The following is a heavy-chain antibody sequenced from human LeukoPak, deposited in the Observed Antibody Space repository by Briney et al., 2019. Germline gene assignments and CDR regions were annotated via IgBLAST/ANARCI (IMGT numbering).Heavy chain of an antibody. Sequence: PGGSLRLSCAASGFTFSSYWMSWVRQAPGKGLEWVSGINWNGGSTGYADSVKGRFTISRDNAKNSLYLQMNSLRAEDTALYYCARDFTSDYFDYWGQGTLVTVSS. CDR2: INWNGGST. J-gene: IGHJ4*02. CDR3: ARDFTSDYFDY. CDR1: GFTFSSYW. V-gene: IGHV3-20*04.